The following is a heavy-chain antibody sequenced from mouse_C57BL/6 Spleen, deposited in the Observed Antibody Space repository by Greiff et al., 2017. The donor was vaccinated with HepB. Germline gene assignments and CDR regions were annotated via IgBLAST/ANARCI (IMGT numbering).Heavy chain of an antibody. CDR3: TPRDTTVAPSMDY. D-gene: IGHD1-1*01. CDR1: GFNIKDDY. J-gene: IGHJ4*01. CDR2: IDPENGDT. V-gene: IGHV14-4*01. Sequence: VQLQQSGAELVRPGASVKLSCTASGFNIKDDYMHWVKQRPEQGLEGIGWIDPENGDTEYASKFQGKATITADTSSNTAYLQLSSLTSEDTAVYDCTPRDTTVAPSMDYWGQGTSVTVSS.